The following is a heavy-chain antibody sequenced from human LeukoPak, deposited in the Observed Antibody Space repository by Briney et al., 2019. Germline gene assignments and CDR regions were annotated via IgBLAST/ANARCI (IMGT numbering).Heavy chain of an antibody. CDR1: GFTFSSYA. D-gene: IGHD5-18*01. V-gene: IGHV3-23*01. CDR3: AKGRRRVDTAMVRSLGWFDP. J-gene: IGHJ5*02. CDR2: ISGSGGST. Sequence: GGSLRLSCAASGFTFSSYAMSWVRQAPGKGLEWVSAISGSGGSTYYADSVKGRFTISRDNSKNTLYLQMNSLRAEDTAVYYCAKGRRRVDTAMVRSLGWFDPWGQGTLVTVSS.